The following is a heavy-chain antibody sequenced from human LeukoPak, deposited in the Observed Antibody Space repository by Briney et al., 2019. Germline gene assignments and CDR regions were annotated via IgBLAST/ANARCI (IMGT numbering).Heavy chain of an antibody. CDR3: ATVVVVTAANWFAP. Sequence: SETLSLTCAVYGGSFSGYYWSWIRQPRWKGLEGIGEINHSGSTNYNPSLKSRATISVDTSKNQFSLKLSSVTAADTAVYYCATVVVVTAANWFAPWGQGTLVTVSS. V-gene: IGHV4-34*01. J-gene: IGHJ5*02. D-gene: IGHD2-21*02. CDR2: INHSGST. CDR1: GGSFSGYY.